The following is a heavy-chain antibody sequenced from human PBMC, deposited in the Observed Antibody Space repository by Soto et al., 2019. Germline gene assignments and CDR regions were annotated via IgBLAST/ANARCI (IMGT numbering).Heavy chain of an antibody. CDR3: ARHWGPPPTYQLLSYYYYYGMDV. CDR1: GGSISSSSYY. CDR2: IYYSGST. Sequence: XGTLYLTCTVSGGSISSSSYYWGWIRQPPGKGLEWIGSIYYSGSTYYNPSLKSRVTISVDTSKNQFSLKLSSVTAADTAVYYCARHWGPPPTYQLLSYYYYYGMDVWGQGTTVTVSS. J-gene: IGHJ6*01. D-gene: IGHD2-2*01. V-gene: IGHV4-39*01.